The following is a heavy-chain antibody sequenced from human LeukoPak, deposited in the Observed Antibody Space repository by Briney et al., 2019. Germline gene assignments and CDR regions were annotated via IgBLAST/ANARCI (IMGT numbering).Heavy chain of an antibody. Sequence: ASVKVSCKASGGTFSNYAISWVRQAPGQGLEWMGGIITLFGTANYAQKFQGRVTITADESTSTAYMELRSLRSDDTAVYYCARAGGYSSSWYEDYWGQGTLVTVSS. J-gene: IGHJ4*02. CDR3: ARAGGYSSSWYEDY. V-gene: IGHV1-69*13. D-gene: IGHD6-13*01. CDR2: IITLFGTA. CDR1: GGTFSNYA.